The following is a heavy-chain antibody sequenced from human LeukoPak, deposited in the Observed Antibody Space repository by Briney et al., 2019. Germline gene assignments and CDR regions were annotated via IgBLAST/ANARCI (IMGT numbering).Heavy chain of an antibody. CDR2: IYYSRST. J-gene: IGHJ5*02. Sequence: SETLSLTCTVSGGSISSGDYYWSWIRQPPGKGLEWIGYIYYSRSTYYNPSLKSRVTISVDTSKNQFSLKLSSVTAADTAVYYCAREFGELLHNWFDPWGRGTLVTVSS. CDR1: GGSISSGDYY. D-gene: IGHD3-10*01. V-gene: IGHV4-30-4*01. CDR3: AREFGELLHNWFDP.